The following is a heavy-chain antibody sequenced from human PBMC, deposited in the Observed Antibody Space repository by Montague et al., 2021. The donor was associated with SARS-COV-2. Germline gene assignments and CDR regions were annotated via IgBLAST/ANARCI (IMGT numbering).Heavy chain of an antibody. CDR2: IYYTGST. CDR3: VRGHYYGRKYYYYGVDV. D-gene: IGHD3-10*01. V-gene: IGHV4-59*13. J-gene: IGHJ6*02. CDR1: GGSISSYY. Sequence: SETLSLTCTVSGGSISSYYWTWIRQPPGKGLEWIGYIYYTGSTNYNPSLESRVTISLDTSKNQFSLKLSSVTAADTAVYYCVRGHYYGRKYYYYGVDVWGQGTTVTVSS.